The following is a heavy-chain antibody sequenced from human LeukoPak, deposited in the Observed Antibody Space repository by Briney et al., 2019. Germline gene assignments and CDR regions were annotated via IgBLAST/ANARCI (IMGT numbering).Heavy chain of an antibody. D-gene: IGHD2-8*01. CDR2: INPNSGGT. J-gene: IGHJ3*02. CDR3: AREGVSGDAFDI. CDR1: GYTFTGYY. Sequence: ASVKVSCKASGYTFTGYYMHWVRQAPGQGLEWMGWINPNSGGTNYAQKFQGRVTMTRDTSISTAYMELSRLRSDDTAVHYCAREGVSGDAFDIWGQGTMVTVSS. V-gene: IGHV1-2*02.